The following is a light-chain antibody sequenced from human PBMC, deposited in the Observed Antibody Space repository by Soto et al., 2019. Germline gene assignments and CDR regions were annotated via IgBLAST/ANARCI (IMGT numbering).Light chain of an antibody. CDR1: QNVSSY. CDR2: DAS. Sequence: EIVLTQSPATLSLSPGERATLSCRASQNVSSYLAWYQQKLGQAPRLLIYDASNRATGIPARVSGSGSGTDFTLTISSLEPEDFADYYCQQRSNWPPTFGQGTRLEIK. J-gene: IGKJ5*01. V-gene: IGKV3-11*01. CDR3: QQRSNWPPT.